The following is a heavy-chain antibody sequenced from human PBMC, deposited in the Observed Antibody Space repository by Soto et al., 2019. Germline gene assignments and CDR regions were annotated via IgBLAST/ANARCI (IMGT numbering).Heavy chain of an antibody. V-gene: IGHV3-66*01. J-gene: IGHJ4*02. CDR2: IYSGGST. D-gene: IGHD3-22*01. CDR3: ARAMTYESSGHYFYPLDY. Sequence: GGSLRLSCAASGFTVSDNYMSWVRQAPGKGLEWVSAIYSGGSTSYTDSVKGRFTISRDNSKNTLYLQMNSLRGEDTAVYYCARAMTYESSGHYFYPLDYWGQGTLVTVSS. CDR1: GFTVSDNY.